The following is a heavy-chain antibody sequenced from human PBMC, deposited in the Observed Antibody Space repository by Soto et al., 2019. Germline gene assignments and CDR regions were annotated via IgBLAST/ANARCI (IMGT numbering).Heavy chain of an antibody. J-gene: IGHJ6*02. CDR2: IFSNDEK. CDR3: ARMGRSWGNYYYGMDV. CDR1: GFSLSNARMG. V-gene: IGHV2-26*01. Sequence: QVTLKESGPVLVKPTETLTLTCTASGFSLSNARMGVSWIRQPPGKALEWLAHIFSNDEKSYRTSLKSRLTISKDTSKSQVVLTMTNIAPVDTATYYCARMGRSWGNYYYGMDVWGQGTTVTVSS. D-gene: IGHD7-27*01.